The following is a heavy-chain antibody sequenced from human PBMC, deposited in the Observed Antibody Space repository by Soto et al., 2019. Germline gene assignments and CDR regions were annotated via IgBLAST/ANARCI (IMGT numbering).Heavy chain of an antibody. J-gene: IGHJ3*02. D-gene: IGHD4-17*01. Sequence: ASVKVSCKASGYTFTSYGISWVRQAPGQGLEWMGWISAYNGNTNYAQKLQGRVTMTTDTSTSTAYMEPRSLRSDDTAVYYCARDSIYGDYTWGAFDIWGQGTMVTVSS. CDR2: ISAYNGNT. CDR3: ARDSIYGDYTWGAFDI. CDR1: GYTFTSYG. V-gene: IGHV1-18*01.